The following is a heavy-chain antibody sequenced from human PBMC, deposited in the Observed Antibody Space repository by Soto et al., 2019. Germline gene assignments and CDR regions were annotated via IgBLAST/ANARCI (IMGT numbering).Heavy chain of an antibody. CDR1: GFTFSGSA. Sequence: PGGSLRLSCAASGFTFSGSAMHWVRQASGKGLEWVGHIRSKANSYATAYAASVKGRFTISRDDSKNTAYLQMNSLKTEDTAVYYCTTHFDWFYGMDVWGQGTTVTVSS. J-gene: IGHJ6*02. V-gene: IGHV3-73*01. CDR3: TTHFDWFYGMDV. D-gene: IGHD3-9*01. CDR2: IRSKANSYAT.